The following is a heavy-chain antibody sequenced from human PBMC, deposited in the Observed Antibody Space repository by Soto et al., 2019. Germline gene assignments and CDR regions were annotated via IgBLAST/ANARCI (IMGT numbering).Heavy chain of an antibody. J-gene: IGHJ6*03. Sequence: PSDTLSLTCTVSGGSISSYYWSWIRQPPGKGLEWIGYIYYSGSTNYNPSLKSRVTISVDTSKNQFSLKLSSVTAADTAVYYCARWLEYCSGCSCYTGYYYYYYMDVWGKGTTVTVSS. CDR3: ARWLEYCSGCSCYTGYYYYYYMDV. D-gene: IGHD2-15*01. CDR2: IYYSGST. CDR1: GGSISSYY. V-gene: IGHV4-59*01.